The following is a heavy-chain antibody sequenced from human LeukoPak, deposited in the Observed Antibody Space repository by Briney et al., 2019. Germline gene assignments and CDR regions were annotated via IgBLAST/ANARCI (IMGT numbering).Heavy chain of an antibody. D-gene: IGHD2-15*01. J-gene: IGHJ4*02. Sequence: ASVKVSCKAYHYSFISYGLLWVRQAPGQGLEWMGWINPNSGGTNYAQKFQGRVTMTRDTSISTAYMELSRLRSDDTAVYYCARESAATSEGFSDYWGQGTLVTVSS. CDR2: INPNSGGT. CDR3: ARESAATSEGFSDY. V-gene: IGHV1-2*02. CDR1: HYSFISYG.